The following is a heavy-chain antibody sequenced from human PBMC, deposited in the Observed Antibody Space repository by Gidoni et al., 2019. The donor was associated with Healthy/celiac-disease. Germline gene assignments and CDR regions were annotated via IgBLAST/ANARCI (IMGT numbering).Heavy chain of an antibody. D-gene: IGHD3-22*01. J-gene: IGHJ4*02. CDR1: GFNFSSYA. Sequence: EVQLLESGGGLVQPGGSLRLSCAASGFNFSSYAMSWVRQAPGKGLEWVSAISGSGGSTYYADSVKGRFTISRDNSKNTLYLQMNSLRAEDTAVYYCAKVSQGRITMIGGPVYWGQGTLVTVSS. CDR2: ISGSGGST. V-gene: IGHV3-23*01. CDR3: AKVSQGRITMIGGPVY.